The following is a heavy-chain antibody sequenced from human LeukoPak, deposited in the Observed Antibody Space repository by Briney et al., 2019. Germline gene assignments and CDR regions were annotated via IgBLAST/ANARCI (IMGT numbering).Heavy chain of an antibody. Sequence: PSETLSLTCTVSRGSISSYYWSWIRQPPGKGLEWIGYIYYSGSTNYDPSLKSRVTISVDTSKNQFSLKLSSVTAADTAVYYCARLECRTWEATAGLCYFDYWGQGTLVTVSS. CDR2: IYYSGST. CDR1: RGSISSYY. V-gene: IGHV4-59*08. CDR3: ARLECRTWEATAGLCYFDY. J-gene: IGHJ4*02. D-gene: IGHD1-26*01.